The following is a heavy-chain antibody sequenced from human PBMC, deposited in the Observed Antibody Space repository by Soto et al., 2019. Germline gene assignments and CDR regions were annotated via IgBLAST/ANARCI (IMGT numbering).Heavy chain of an antibody. CDR2: IYYSGST. J-gene: IGHJ5*02. CDR3: ASLPSGAARPRWFDP. D-gene: IGHD6-6*01. Sequence: QLQLQESGPGLVKPSETLSLTCTVSGGSISSSSYYWGWIRQPPGKGLEWIGSIYYSGSTYYNPSLKSRVTISVDTSKIQFSLKLSSVTAADTAVYYCASLPSGAARPRWFDPWGQGTLVTVSS. CDR1: GGSISSSSYY. V-gene: IGHV4-39*01.